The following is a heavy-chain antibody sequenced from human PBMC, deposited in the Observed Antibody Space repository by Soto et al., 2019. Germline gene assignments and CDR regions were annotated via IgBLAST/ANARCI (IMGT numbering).Heavy chain of an antibody. CDR2: IIPILGET. D-gene: IGHD3-16*01. Sequence: QVQLVQSGAEVKKPGSSVRVSCKASGTIFSSYTISWVRQAPGQGLEWMGRIIPILGETNSAQKFQGRAPLTADKSTNTAYMELNSLRVEDTAVYYCARGLGGRMDDWGQGTTVTVSS. CDR1: GTIFSSYT. J-gene: IGHJ6*02. CDR3: ARGLGGRMDD. V-gene: IGHV1-69*08.